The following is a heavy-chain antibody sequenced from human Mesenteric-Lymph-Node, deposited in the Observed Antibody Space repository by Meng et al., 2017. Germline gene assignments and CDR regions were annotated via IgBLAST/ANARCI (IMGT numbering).Heavy chain of an antibody. CDR2: MNPNSGNT. D-gene: IGHD3-10*01. Sequence: ASVKVSCKASGYTFTSYDINWVRQATGQGPEWMGWMNPNSGNTGYAQKFQGRVTITRNTSISTAYMELSSLRSEDTAVYYCAGGPARSLITMVRGVFIRPYYFDYWGQGTLVTVSS. J-gene: IGHJ4*02. CDR1: GYTFTSYD. V-gene: IGHV1-8*01. CDR3: AGGPARSLITMVRGVFIRPYYFDY.